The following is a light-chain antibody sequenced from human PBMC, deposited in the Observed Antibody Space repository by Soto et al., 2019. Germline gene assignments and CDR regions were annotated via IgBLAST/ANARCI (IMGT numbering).Light chain of an antibody. Sequence: EIVLTQSPATLSLSPGERATLSCRASQSVSGYLAWYQQKPGQAPRLLIYDAYNRATGIPPRFSGSGSGTDFTLTISRLEPEDFAVYYCQQYVSSPWAFGQGTKVDIK. J-gene: IGKJ1*01. CDR2: DAY. CDR3: QQYVSSPWA. V-gene: IGKV3-11*01. CDR1: QSVSGY.